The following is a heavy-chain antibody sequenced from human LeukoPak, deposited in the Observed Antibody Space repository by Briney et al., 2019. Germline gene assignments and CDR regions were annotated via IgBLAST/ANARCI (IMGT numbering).Heavy chain of an antibody. D-gene: IGHD3-3*01. CDR2: ISSSSSTI. J-gene: IGHJ4*02. CDR1: GFTFSIYA. V-gene: IGHV3-48*01. CDR3: ARDFGVVIIPFDY. Sequence: PGGSLRLSCAASGFTFSIYAMSWVRQAPGKGLEWVSYISSSSSTIYYADSVKGRFTISRDNAKNSLYLQMNSLRAEDTAVYYCARDFGVVIIPFDYWGQGALVTVSS.